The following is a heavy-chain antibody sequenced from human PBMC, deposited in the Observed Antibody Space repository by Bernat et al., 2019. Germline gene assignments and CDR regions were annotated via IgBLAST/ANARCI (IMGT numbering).Heavy chain of an antibody. J-gene: IGHJ5*02. Sequence: EVQLLESGGGLVQPGGSLRLSCAASGFTFSSYAMSWVRQAPGKGLEWVSAISGSCGSTYYADSVKGRFTISRDNSKNTLYLQMNSLRAEDTAVYYCAKSLLSVVVVAATWFDPWGQGTLVTVSS. V-gene: IGHV3-23*01. D-gene: IGHD2-15*01. CDR2: ISGSCGST. CDR1: GFTFSSYA. CDR3: AKSLLSVVVVAATWFDP.